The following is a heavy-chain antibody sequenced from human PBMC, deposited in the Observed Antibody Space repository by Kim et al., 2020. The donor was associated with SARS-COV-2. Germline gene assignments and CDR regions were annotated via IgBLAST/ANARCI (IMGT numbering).Heavy chain of an antibody. CDR1: GFNFNDHR. D-gene: IGHD6-19*01. Sequence: GGSLRLSCAASGFNFNDHRMHWVRQAPGKGLEWVAVIWYDASFKYYGDSVKGRFTITRDNSKNMVYLQMNSLRAEDTAVYYCARDSGSSVYYFDYWGQGTLVTVSS. V-gene: IGHV3-33*01. CDR2: IWYDASFK. J-gene: IGHJ4*02. CDR3: ARDSGSSVYYFDY.